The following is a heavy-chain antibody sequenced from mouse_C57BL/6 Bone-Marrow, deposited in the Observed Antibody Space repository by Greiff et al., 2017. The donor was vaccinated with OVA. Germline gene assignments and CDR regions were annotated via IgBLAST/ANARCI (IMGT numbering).Heavy chain of an antibody. D-gene: IGHD2-5*01. Sequence: EVQLQESGAELVRPGASVKLSCTASGFNIKDDYMHWVKQRPEQGLEWIGWIDPENGDTEYASKFQGKATITADTSSNTAYLQLSSLTSEDTAVYYCRTDYSNYVDYWGQGTTLTVSS. V-gene: IGHV14-4*01. CDR3: RTDYSNYVDY. CDR1: GFNIKDDY. CDR2: IDPENGDT. J-gene: IGHJ2*01.